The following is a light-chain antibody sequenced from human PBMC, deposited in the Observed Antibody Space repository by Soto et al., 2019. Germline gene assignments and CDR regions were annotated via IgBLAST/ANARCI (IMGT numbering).Light chain of an antibody. Sequence: ALAQPASVSGSPGQSITISCTGTSSDVGGYNYVSWYQHHPGRAPKLIIYEVTNRPSGVSNRFSGSKSGNTASLTISGLQAEDEAAYYCISYTSNSSPYVFGTGTKVTVL. CDR2: EVT. V-gene: IGLV2-14*01. CDR3: ISYTSNSSPYV. J-gene: IGLJ1*01. CDR1: SSDVGGYNY.